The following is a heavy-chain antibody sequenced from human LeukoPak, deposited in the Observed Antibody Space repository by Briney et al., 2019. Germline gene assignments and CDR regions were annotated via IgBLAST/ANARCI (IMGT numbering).Heavy chain of an antibody. CDR2: ISGSGGST. V-gene: IGHV3-23*01. D-gene: IGHD2-15*01. Sequence: GGSLRLSCAASGFTFSSYAMSWVRQAPGKGLEWVSAISGSGGSTYYADSVKGRFTISRDNSKITLYLQMNSLRAEDTAVYYCAKVPPPPDCSGGSCYPYYFDYWGQGTLVTVSS. CDR3: AKVPPPPDCSGGSCYPYYFDY. J-gene: IGHJ4*02. CDR1: GFTFSSYA.